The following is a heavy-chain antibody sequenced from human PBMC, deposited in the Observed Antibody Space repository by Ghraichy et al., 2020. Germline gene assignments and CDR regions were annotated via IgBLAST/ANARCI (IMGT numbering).Heavy chain of an antibody. J-gene: IGHJ1*01. CDR3: AKSGSGTVTRAEYFQH. CDR2: ISGSGGST. D-gene: IGHD4-17*01. Sequence: GGSLRLSCAASGFTFSSYAMSWVRQAPGKGLEWVSAISGSGGSTYYADSVKGRFTISRDNSKNTLYLQMNSLRAEDTAVYYCAKSGSGTVTRAEYFQHWGQGTLVTVSS. CDR1: GFTFSSYA. V-gene: IGHV3-23*01.